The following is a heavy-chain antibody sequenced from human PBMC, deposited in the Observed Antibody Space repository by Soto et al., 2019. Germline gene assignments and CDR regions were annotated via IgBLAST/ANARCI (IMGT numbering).Heavy chain of an antibody. CDR1: GYTFTSYG. V-gene: IGHV1-18*01. CDR2: ISAYNGNT. Sequence: ASVKVSCKASGYTFTSYGISWVRQAPGQGLEWMGWISAYNGNTNYAQKLQGRVTMTTDTSTSTAYMELRSLRSDDTAVYYCAREVIAVAGTLRWFDPWGQGTLVTVSS. CDR3: AREVIAVAGTLRWFDP. D-gene: IGHD6-19*01. J-gene: IGHJ5*02.